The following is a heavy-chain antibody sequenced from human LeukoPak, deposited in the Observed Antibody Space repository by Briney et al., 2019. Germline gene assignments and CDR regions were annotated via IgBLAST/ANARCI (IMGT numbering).Heavy chain of an antibody. D-gene: IGHD6-13*01. CDR2: ISSSSSSI. J-gene: IGHJ6*02. V-gene: IGHV3-21*01. CDR1: GFTFSSFS. CDR3: ARGSEAVGTSPRYYYYGMDV. Sequence: PGGSLRLSCAASGFTFSSFSMDWVRQAPGKGPEWVSSISSSSSSIYYADSVKGRFTISRDNARNSLYLQMNSLRAEDTAVYYCARGSEAVGTSPRYYYYGMDVWGQGTTVTVSS.